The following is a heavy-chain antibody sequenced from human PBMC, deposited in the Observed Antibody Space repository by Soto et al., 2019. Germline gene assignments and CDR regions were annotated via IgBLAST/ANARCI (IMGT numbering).Heavy chain of an antibody. V-gene: IGHV3-23*01. D-gene: IGHD2-21*01. CDR2: IRDDGVTT. J-gene: IGHJ4*02. CDR1: GFNFNSNV. Sequence: GGSLRLPCTASGFNFNSNVMSWVRQAPGKGLEWLAIIRDDGVTTYYAASVKGRFTISRDNSMNTLYLQMKSLRAEDTAVYYCAKTYVAWANFPFGSWGQGIQVTVSS. CDR3: AKTYVAWANFPFGS.